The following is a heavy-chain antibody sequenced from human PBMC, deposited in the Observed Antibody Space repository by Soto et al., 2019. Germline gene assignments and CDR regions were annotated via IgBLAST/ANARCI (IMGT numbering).Heavy chain of an antibody. CDR2: INPNSGVA. J-gene: IGHJ6*02. Sequence: VELVQSGAEVEKPGAAVRISCKTSGYTFTAYYIHWVRQAPEQGLEWMGWINPNSGVANYAQNFQVRVTMTRDTSISTVYMELTKMRSEDTTIYYCARQGSGSEYPQFFYYGMDVWGQGTTAAASS. D-gene: IGHD5-12*01. V-gene: IGHV1-2*02. CDR3: ARQGSGSEYPQFFYYGMDV. CDR1: GYTFTAYY.